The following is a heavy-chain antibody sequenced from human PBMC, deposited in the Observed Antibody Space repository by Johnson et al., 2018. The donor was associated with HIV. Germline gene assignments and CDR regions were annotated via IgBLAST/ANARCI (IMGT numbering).Heavy chain of an antibody. J-gene: IGHJ3*02. CDR2: IRYDGSNK. D-gene: IGHD3-3*01. CDR3: ARESRYNFWSGYDAFDI. Sequence: QVQLVESGGGVVQPGKSLRLSCVASGFTFSSYGMHWVRQAPGKGLEWVAFIRYDGSNKYYADSVKGRFTISRDNSKNTLYLQMNSLRAEDTAVYYCARESRYNFWSGYDAFDIWGQGTMVTVSS. CDR1: GFTFSSYG. V-gene: IGHV3-33*01.